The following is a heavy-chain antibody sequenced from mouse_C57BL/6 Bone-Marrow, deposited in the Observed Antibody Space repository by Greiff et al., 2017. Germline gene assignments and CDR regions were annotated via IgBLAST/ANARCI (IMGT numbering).Heavy chain of an antibody. J-gene: IGHJ3*01. Sequence: QVQLQQPGAELVMPGASVKLSCKASGYTFTSYWMHWVKQRPGQGLEWIGEIDPSDSYTNYNQKFKGKSTLTVDKSSSTAYMQLSSLTSEDSAVYYCAREGYYGRVWFAYWGQVALVTVSA. D-gene: IGHD1-1*01. V-gene: IGHV1-69*01. CDR2: IDPSDSYT. CDR3: AREGYYGRVWFAY. CDR1: GYTFTSYW.